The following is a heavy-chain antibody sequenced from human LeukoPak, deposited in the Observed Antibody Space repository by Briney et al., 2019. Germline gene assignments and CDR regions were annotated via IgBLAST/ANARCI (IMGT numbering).Heavy chain of an antibody. Sequence: TGGSLRLSCAASGFTFSDYAMSWVRQAPGKGLEWVSDISGGGGNTYYADSVKGRFTISRDNSKKTVHLQMSSLRDEDTAVYYCAKGGRDTGGNWFDPWGQGTLVTVSS. CDR1: GFTFSDYA. J-gene: IGHJ5*02. V-gene: IGHV3-23*01. CDR2: ISGGGGNT. CDR3: AKGGRDTGGNWFDP. D-gene: IGHD2-8*02.